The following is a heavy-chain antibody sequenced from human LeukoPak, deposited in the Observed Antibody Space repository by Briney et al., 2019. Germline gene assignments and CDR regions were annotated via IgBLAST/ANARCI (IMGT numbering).Heavy chain of an antibody. J-gene: IGHJ4*02. CDR3: ARRPCSGGICYPPDY. CDR1: GFTFSTYW. D-gene: IGHD2-15*01. Sequence: GGSLRLSCAASGFTFSTYWMHWVRQAPGKGLVWVSRISSGAITTNYADSVKGRFTVSRDNAKNTLYLQMNSLRDEDTAVYYCARRPCSGGICYPPDYWGQGTLVTVSS. V-gene: IGHV3-74*01. CDR2: ISSGAITT.